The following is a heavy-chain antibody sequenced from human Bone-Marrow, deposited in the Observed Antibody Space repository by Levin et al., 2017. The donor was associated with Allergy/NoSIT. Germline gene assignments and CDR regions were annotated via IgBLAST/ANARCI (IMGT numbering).Heavy chain of an antibody. CDR3: ARGLVVVVAATPFDY. Sequence: GGSLRLSCAASGFTFSSYAMHWVRQAPGKGLEWVAVISYDGSNKYYADSVKGRFTISRDNSKNTLYLQMNSLRAEDTAVYYCARGLVVVVAATPFDYWGQGTLVTVSS. D-gene: IGHD2-15*01. J-gene: IGHJ4*02. CDR1: GFTFSSYA. V-gene: IGHV3-30-3*01. CDR2: ISYDGSNK.